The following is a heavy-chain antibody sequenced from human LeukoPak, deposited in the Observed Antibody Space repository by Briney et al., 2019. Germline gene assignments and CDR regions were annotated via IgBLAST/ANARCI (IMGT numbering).Heavy chain of an antibody. V-gene: IGHV4-59*01. CDR1: GGSISGYY. J-gene: IGHJ5*02. CDR2: IFYTGNS. CDR3: ARVGNYDDWFDP. Sequence: SETLSLTCAVSGGSISGYYWSWIRQPPGKGLEWIGYIFYTGNSRYNPSLKSRVTISVEASKNQFSLMLTPVTAADTAVYYCARVGNYDDWFDPWGQGTLVTVSS. D-gene: IGHD3-3*01.